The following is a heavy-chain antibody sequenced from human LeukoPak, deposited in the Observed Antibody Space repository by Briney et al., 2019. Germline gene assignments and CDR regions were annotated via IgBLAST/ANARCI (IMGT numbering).Heavy chain of an antibody. Sequence: SVKVSCKASGGTFSSYAISWVRQAPGQGLEWMGGTTPIFGTANYAQKFQGRVTITTDESTSTAYMELSSLRSEDTAVYYCARSGSYYGNYFDYWGQGTLVTVSS. J-gene: IGHJ4*02. CDR3: ARSGSYYGNYFDY. D-gene: IGHD1-26*01. CDR2: TTPIFGTA. CDR1: GGTFSSYA. V-gene: IGHV1-69*05.